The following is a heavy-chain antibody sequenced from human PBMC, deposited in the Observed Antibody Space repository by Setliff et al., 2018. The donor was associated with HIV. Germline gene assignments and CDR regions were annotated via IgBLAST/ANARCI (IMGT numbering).Heavy chain of an antibody. D-gene: IGHD3-9*01. CDR1: GYTFTSHG. CDR3: ARVGGPYYDLLTGYYGAVDY. CDR2: ISAYNGNT. Sequence: ASVKVSCKASGYTFTSHGISWVRQAPGQGLEWMGWISAYNGNTNYAQKLQGRVTMTTDTSTSTAYMELRSLRSDDTAVYYCARVGGPYYDLLTGYYGAVDYWGQGTLVTVSS. V-gene: IGHV1-18*01. J-gene: IGHJ4*02.